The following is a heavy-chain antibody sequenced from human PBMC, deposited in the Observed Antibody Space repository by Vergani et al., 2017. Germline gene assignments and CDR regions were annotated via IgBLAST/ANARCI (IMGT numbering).Heavy chain of an antibody. J-gene: IGHJ4*02. CDR2: ISGSGGST. CDR3: AKDLCLLTWPMTTVTTCGLDY. V-gene: IGHV3-23*01. D-gene: IGHD4-17*01. CDR1: GFTFSSYA. Sequence: EVQLLESGGGLVQPGGSLRLSCAASGFTFSSYAMSWVRQAPGKGLEGVSAISGSGGSTYYADSVKGRFTISRDNSKNTLYLQMNSLRAEDTAVYYCAKDLCLLTWPMTTVTTCGLDYWGQGTLVTVSS.